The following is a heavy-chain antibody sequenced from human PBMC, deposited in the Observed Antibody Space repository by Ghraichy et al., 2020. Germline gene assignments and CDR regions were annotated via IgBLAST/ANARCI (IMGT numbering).Heavy chain of an antibody. V-gene: IGHV6-1*01. CDR3: ASQVNGRLDP. CDR2: TYYRSKWLY. J-gene: IGHJ5*02. CDR1: GDSVSTDSAT. Sequence: SETLSLTCAISGDSVSTDSATWNWIRQSPSRGLEWLGRTYYRSKWLYDYAVSVKSRITFNPDTSKNQFSLQLDSVTPEDTAVYFCASQVNGRLDPWGQGTLVTVSS. D-gene: IGHD2-8*01.